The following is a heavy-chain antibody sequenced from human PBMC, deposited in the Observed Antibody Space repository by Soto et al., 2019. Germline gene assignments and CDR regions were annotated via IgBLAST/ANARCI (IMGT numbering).Heavy chain of an antibody. D-gene: IGHD6-13*01. CDR1: GFTFSSYG. CDR2: ISYDGSNK. CDR3: AKDLVSKRSGKFYYYGMDV. Sequence: QVQLVESGGGVVQPGRSLRLSCAASGFTFSSYGMHWVRQAPGKGLEWVAVISYDGSNKYYADSVKGRFTISRDNSKNTLYLQMNSLRAEDTAVYDCAKDLVSKRSGKFYYYGMDVWGQGTTVTVSS. V-gene: IGHV3-30*18. J-gene: IGHJ6*02.